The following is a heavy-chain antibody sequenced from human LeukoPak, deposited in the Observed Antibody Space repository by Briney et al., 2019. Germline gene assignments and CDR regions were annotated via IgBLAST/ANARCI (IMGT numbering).Heavy chain of an antibody. V-gene: IGHV3-21*01. D-gene: IGHD1-26*01. Sequence: GGSLRLSCAASGFTFSSYSMNWVRQAPGKGLEWVSSISSSSSYIYYADSVKGRFTISRDNAKNSLYLQMNSLRAEDTAMYYCAREVMGATAFDYWGQGTLVTVSS. J-gene: IGHJ4*02. CDR2: ISSSSSYI. CDR3: AREVMGATAFDY. CDR1: GFTFSSYS.